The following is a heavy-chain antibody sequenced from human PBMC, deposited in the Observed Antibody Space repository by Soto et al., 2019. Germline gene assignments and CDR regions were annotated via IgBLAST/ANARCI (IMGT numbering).Heavy chain of an antibody. J-gene: IGHJ4*02. D-gene: IGHD3-10*01. CDR2: IIPIFGTA. CDR3: AREPLYDGNSLYFDY. CDR1: GGTFSSYA. V-gene: IGHV1-69*12. Sequence: QVQLVQSGAEVKKPGSSVKVSCKASGGTFSSYAISWVRQAPGQGLEWMGGIIPIFGTANYAQKFQGRVTINADESTSTADMELSSLRSEDTAVYYCAREPLYDGNSLYFDYWGQGTLVTVSS.